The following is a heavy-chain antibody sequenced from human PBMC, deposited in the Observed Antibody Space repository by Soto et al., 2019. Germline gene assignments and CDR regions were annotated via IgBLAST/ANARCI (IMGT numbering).Heavy chain of an antibody. D-gene: IGHD2-15*01. CDR2: IYSGGST. Sequence: GGSLRLSCAASGFTVSSNYMSWVRQAPGKGLEWVSVIYSGGSTYYADSVKGRFTISRDNSKNTLYLQMNSLRAEDTAVYYCARVAGLNYYYYYYMDVWGKGTTVTVSS. J-gene: IGHJ6*03. CDR1: GFTVSSNY. CDR3: ARVAGLNYYYYYYMDV. V-gene: IGHV3-66*01.